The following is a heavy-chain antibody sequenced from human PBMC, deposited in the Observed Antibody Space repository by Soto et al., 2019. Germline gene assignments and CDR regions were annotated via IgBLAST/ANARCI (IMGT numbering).Heavy chain of an antibody. CDR1: GFTFDDYA. D-gene: IGHD4-17*01. CDR3: AKDMGYGAYVYYFDY. Sequence: EVQLVESGGGLVQPGRSLRLSCAASGFTFDDYAMHWVRQAPGKGLEWVSGISWNSGSIGYADSVKGRFTISRDNAKNSLYLQMNSLRAEDTALYYCAKDMGYGAYVYYFDYWGQGTLVTVSS. V-gene: IGHV3-9*01. CDR2: ISWNSGSI. J-gene: IGHJ4*02.